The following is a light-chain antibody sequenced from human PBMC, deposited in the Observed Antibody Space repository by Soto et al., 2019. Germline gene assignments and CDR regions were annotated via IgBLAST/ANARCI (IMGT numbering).Light chain of an antibody. CDR1: SRDVGGYNY. CDR3: SSYTTSSTVV. CDR2: DVS. V-gene: IGLV2-14*01. Sequence: QSALTQPASVSGSPGQSITISCTGTSRDVGGYNYVSWYQQHPGKAPKLTIYDVSNRPSGVSNRFSGSKSGNTASLTISGLQAEDEADYFCSSYTTSSTVVFGGGTKLTVL. J-gene: IGLJ2*01.